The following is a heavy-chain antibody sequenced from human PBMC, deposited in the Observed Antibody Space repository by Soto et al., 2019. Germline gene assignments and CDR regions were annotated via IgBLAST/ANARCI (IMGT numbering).Heavy chain of an antibody. J-gene: IGHJ4*02. V-gene: IGHV3-23*01. CDR3: AKDQGNSSGYYSFDY. CDR2: ISGSGGST. CDR1: GFTFSSYA. Sequence: GGSLRLSCAASGFTFSSYAMSWVRQAPGKGLEWVSAISGSGGSTYYADSVKGRFTISRDNSKNTLYLQMNSLRAEDTAVYYCAKDQGNSSGYYSFDYWGQGTLVTVSS. D-gene: IGHD3-22*01.